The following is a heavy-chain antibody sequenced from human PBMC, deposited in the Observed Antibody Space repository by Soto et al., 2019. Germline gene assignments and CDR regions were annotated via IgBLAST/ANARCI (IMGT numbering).Heavy chain of an antibody. CDR1: GFTFSSYA. CDR2: ISGSGGST. V-gene: IGHV3-23*01. J-gene: IGHJ3*02. CDR3: AKDLSYCSGGSCYAFRPLDAFDI. D-gene: IGHD2-15*01. Sequence: EVQLLESGGGLVQPGGSLRLSCAASGFTFSSYAMSWVRQAPGKGLEWVSAISGSGGSTYYADSVKGRFTISRDNSKNTLYLQMNSLRAEDTAVYYCAKDLSYCSGGSCYAFRPLDAFDIWGQGTMVTVSS.